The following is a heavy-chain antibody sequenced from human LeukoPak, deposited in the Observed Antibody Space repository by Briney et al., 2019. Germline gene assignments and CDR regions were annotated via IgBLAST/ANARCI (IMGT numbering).Heavy chain of an antibody. Sequence: GGSLRLSCAASGFTFSSYGMHWVSQAPGKRLMWVSRINSDGSSTSYADSVKGRFTISRDNAKNTLYLQMNSLRAEDTAVYYCARDLSDYGDYDLWGPDYWGQGTLVTVSS. CDR2: INSDGSST. CDR1: GFTFSSYG. CDR3: ARDLSDYGDYDLWGPDY. D-gene: IGHD4-17*01. J-gene: IGHJ4*02. V-gene: IGHV3-74*01.